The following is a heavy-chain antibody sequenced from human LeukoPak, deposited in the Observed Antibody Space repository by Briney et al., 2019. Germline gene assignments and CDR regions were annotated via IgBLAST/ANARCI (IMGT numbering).Heavy chain of an antibody. Sequence: GGSLRLSCAASGFTFSGYGMHWVRQAPGKGLEWVAVIWYDGSNKYYADSVKGRFTISRDNSKNTLYLQMNSLRAEDTAVYYCARAATGFEFDYWGQGTLVTVSS. J-gene: IGHJ4*02. CDR2: IWYDGSNK. V-gene: IGHV3-33*01. CDR3: ARAATGFEFDY. D-gene: IGHD3-10*01. CDR1: GFTFSGYG.